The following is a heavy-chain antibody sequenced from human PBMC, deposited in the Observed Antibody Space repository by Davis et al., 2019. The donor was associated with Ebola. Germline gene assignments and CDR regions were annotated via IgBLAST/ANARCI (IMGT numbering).Heavy chain of an antibody. CDR2: ITGSGGST. Sequence: GESLKISCGASGFTFSSYAMSWVRQAPGKGLEWVAGITGSGGSTYSADSVKGRFTISRDNSKNTLYLQMNSLRAEDTAVYYCAREVVAGTYYGMDVWGKGTTVTVSS. V-gene: IGHV3-23*01. CDR1: GFTFSSYA. D-gene: IGHD6-19*01. J-gene: IGHJ6*04. CDR3: AREVVAGTYYGMDV.